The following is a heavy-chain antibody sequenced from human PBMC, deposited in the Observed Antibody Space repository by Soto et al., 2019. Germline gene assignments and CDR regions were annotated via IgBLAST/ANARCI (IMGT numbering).Heavy chain of an antibody. Sequence: PGESLKISCKGSGYSFSSYWIGWVRQMPGKGLEWMGIIYPGDSDTRYSPSFQGQVTISADKCISTAYLQWSSLKASDTAMYYCASFGVRYCSSTSCYDDYYYGMDVWGQGTTVTVSS. CDR1: GYSFSSYW. CDR2: IYPGDSDT. V-gene: IGHV5-51*01. D-gene: IGHD2-2*01. CDR3: ASFGVRYCSSTSCYDDYYYGMDV. J-gene: IGHJ6*02.